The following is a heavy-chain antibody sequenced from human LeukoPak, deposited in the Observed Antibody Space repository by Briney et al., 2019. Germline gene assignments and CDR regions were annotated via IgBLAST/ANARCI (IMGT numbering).Heavy chain of an antibody. V-gene: IGHV4-39*01. CDR2: VYYSGDT. D-gene: IGHD2-15*01. CDR1: GGSLTRGSFY. J-gene: IGHJ5*02. CDR3: ARVSCSGGACPFGSWFDP. Sequence: SETLSLTCTVSGGSLTRGSFYWGWIRQPPGKGLEWLANVYYSGDTYYNPSLESQVTISVDTSRNQFSLKLNSVTAADTAVYYCARVSCSGGACPFGSWFDPWGQGTLVTVSS.